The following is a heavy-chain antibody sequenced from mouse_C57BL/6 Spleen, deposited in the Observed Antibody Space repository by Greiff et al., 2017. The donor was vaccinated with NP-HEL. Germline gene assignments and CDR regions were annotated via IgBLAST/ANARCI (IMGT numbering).Heavy chain of an antibody. D-gene: IGHD1-1*01. Sequence: VQLQQPGAELVKPGASVKLSCKASGYTFTSYWMHWVKQRPGQGLEWIGEIDPSDSYTNYNQKFKGKSTLTVDKSSSTAYMQLSSLTSEDSAVYYCARGSGYYGAMDYWGQGTSVTVSS. CDR3: ARGSGYYGAMDY. J-gene: IGHJ4*01. V-gene: IGHV1-69*01. CDR2: IDPSDSYT. CDR1: GYTFTSYW.